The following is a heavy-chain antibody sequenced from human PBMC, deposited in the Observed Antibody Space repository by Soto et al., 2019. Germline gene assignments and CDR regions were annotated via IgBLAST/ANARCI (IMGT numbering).Heavy chain of an antibody. CDR2: ITDTGGDT. V-gene: IGHV3-23*01. J-gene: IGHJ4*02. CDR1: RFTFGSRA. CDR3: AKVGMAGVTYYFDY. D-gene: IGHD3-10*01. Sequence: EVQLLESGGDLVQPGGSLRLSCVASRFTFGSRAMSWVRQAPGEGLEWVSTITDTGGDTKYADSVRGRFTISRDNSKNTIYLQMNSLRAEDTAVYYCAKVGMAGVTYYFDYWGQGTLVTVSS.